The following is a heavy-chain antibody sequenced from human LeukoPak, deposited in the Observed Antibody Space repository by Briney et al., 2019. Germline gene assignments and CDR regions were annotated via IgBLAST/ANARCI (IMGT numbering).Heavy chain of an antibody. V-gene: IGHV1-8*01. J-gene: IGHJ4*02. CDR3: ARGRRKGGLLGYCSGGSCKQPFDY. Sequence: ASVKVSCKASGYTFTSYDINWVRQATGQGLEWMGWMNPNSGDTGYAQKFQGRVTMTRNTSISTAYMELSSLRSEATAVYYCARGRRKGGLLGYCSGGSCKQPFDYWGQGTLVTVSS. D-gene: IGHD2-15*01. CDR1: GYTFTSYD. CDR2: MNPNSGDT.